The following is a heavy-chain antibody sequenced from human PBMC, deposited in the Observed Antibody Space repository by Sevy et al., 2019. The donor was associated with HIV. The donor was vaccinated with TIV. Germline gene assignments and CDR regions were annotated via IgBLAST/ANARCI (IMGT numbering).Heavy chain of an antibody. CDR2: IYTSGST. V-gene: IGHV4-4*07. D-gene: IGHD5-18*01. Sequence: SETLSLTCTVSGGSISSYYWSWIRQPAGKGLEWIGPIYTSGSTNYNPSLKSRVTMSVDTSKNQFSLKLSSVTAADTAVYYCARGANTAMVKSWFDPWGQGTLVTVSS. CDR3: ARGANTAMVKSWFDP. CDR1: GGSISSYY. J-gene: IGHJ5*02.